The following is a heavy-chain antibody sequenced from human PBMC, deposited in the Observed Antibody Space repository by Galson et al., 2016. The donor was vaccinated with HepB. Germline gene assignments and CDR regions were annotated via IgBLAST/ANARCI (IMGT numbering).Heavy chain of an antibody. CDR3: ARGDIVGAIFDY. Sequence: SLRLSCAASGFTFKYHAMSWVRQAPGKGLEWVSSISSSSSYIYYADSVKGRFTISRDNAKNSLYLQMNSLRAEDTAVYYCARGDIVGAIFDYWGQGTLVTVSS. J-gene: IGHJ4*02. D-gene: IGHD1-26*01. CDR1: GFTFKYHA. V-gene: IGHV3-21*01. CDR2: ISSSSSYI.